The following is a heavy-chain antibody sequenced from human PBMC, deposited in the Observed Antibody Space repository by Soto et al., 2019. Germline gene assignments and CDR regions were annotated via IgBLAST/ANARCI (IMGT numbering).Heavy chain of an antibody. CDR2: ISSDGSST. D-gene: IGHD2-2*02. CDR1: GLTFSRYW. CDR3: AKVQRSWHQLLYKRHWFDP. Sequence: PGGSLRLSCAVSGLTFSRYWMHWVRQVPGKGLAWVSRISSDGSSTSYADSVKGRFTISRDNSKNTLYLQMNSLRAEDTAVYYCAKVQRSWHQLLYKRHWFDPWGQGTLVTVSS. V-gene: IGHV3-74*01. J-gene: IGHJ5*02.